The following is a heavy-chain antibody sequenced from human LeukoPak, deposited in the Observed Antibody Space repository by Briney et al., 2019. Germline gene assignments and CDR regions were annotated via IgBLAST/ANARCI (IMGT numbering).Heavy chain of an antibody. CDR1: GFTFSSYA. Sequence: PGGSLRLSCAASGFTFSSYAMSWVRQAPGKGLEGVSANSGSGGSTYYADSERGRFTISRDNSNNTLYLQMNSLRAEDTAVYYCAKDLYADYAYFDYWGQGTLVTVSS. D-gene: IGHD4-17*01. CDR2: NSGSGGST. CDR3: AKDLYADYAYFDY. V-gene: IGHV3-23*01. J-gene: IGHJ4*02.